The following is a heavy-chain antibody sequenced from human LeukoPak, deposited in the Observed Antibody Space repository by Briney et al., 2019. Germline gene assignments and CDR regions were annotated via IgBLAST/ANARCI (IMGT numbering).Heavy chain of an antibody. J-gene: IGHJ4*02. CDR3: ARVIAGKTPQDY. CDR1: GFTFSSYS. D-gene: IGHD6-13*01. CDR2: ISSSSSYI. Sequence: PGGSLRLSCAASGFTFSSYSMNWVRQAPGKGLEWVSSISSSSSYIYYADSVKGRFTISRDNAKNSLYVQMNSLRAEDTAVYYCARVIAGKTPQDYWGQGTLVTVSS. V-gene: IGHV3-21*01.